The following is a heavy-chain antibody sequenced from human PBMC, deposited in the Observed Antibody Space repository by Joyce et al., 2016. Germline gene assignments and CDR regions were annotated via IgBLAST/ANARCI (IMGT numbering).Heavy chain of an antibody. CDR1: GFTFSDYW. D-gene: IGHD6-19*01. Sequence: EVQLVESGGGLVQPGGSVRVSCAASGFTFSDYWLSWVRQTPGKGLEWVGNIKQDGTEIFYVDSVKGRFTISRDNAKKSLYLQMNSLTAEDTGVYYCARDGDSSSWYAYWGQGTLVTVSS. CDR2: IKQDGTEI. CDR3: ARDGDSSSWYAY. J-gene: IGHJ4*02. V-gene: IGHV3-7*01.